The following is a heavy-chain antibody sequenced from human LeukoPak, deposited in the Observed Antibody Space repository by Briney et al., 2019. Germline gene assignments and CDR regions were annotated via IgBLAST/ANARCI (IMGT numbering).Heavy chain of an antibody. CDR2: IYIDDDIT. V-gene: IGHV3-66*01. D-gene: IGHD6-25*01. J-gene: IGHJ4*02. Sequence: GGSLRLSCAASGFIVSSNYMSWVRQAPGKGLEWVSVIYIDDDITYYADSVKGRFIISRDNSRTTLYLQMDSLRAEDTAVYYCARDSGIGLDYWGQGTLVTVSS. CDR1: GFIVSSNY. CDR3: ARDSGIGLDY.